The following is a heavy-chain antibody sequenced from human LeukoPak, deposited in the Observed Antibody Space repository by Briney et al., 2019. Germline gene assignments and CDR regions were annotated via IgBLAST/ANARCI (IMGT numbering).Heavy chain of an antibody. CDR1: GFTFSSYG. J-gene: IGHJ4*02. CDR3: ARDRDIAAADYYFDY. Sequence: GGSLTLSCAASGFTFSSYGMHWVRQAPGKGLEWVAVISYDGSDKYHADSVKGRFTISRDNSKNTLVLQMNSLISEDTAVYYCARDRDIAAADYYFDYWGQGTLVAVSS. V-gene: IGHV3-30-3*01. CDR2: ISYDGSDK. D-gene: IGHD6-13*01.